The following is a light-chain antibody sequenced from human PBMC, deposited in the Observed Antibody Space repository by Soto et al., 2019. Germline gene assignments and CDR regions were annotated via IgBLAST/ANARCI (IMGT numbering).Light chain of an antibody. J-gene: IGKJ1*01. CDR2: GAS. CDR3: QQYNNRPET. Sequence: EIGITHSPATLSFSPVETATLSCSASQSVSSNLAWYQQKPGQAPRLLIYGASTRATGIPGRFSGSGSGTEFTLSISSLQSEDFAVYYCQQYNNRPETFGQGTKVDIK. V-gene: IGKV3-15*01. CDR1: QSVSSN.